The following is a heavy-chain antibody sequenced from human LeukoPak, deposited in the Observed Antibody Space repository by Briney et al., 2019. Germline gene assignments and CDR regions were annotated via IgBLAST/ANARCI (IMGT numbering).Heavy chain of an antibody. CDR1: GYTFTSYG. V-gene: IGHV1-18*01. CDR3: ARGGYSKGLDY. J-gene: IGHJ4*02. Sequence: ASVKVSCKAPGYTFTSYGISWVRQAPGQGLEWMGWISAYNGNTNYAQKLQGRVTMTRDMSTSTVYMELSSLRSEDTAVYYCARGGYSKGLDYWGQGTLVTVSS. CDR2: ISAYNGNT. D-gene: IGHD3-22*01.